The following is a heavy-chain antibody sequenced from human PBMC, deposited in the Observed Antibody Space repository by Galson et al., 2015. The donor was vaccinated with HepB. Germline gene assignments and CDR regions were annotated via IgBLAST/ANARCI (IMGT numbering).Heavy chain of an antibody. CDR3: ARASRGYSYGLFDY. J-gene: IGHJ4*02. D-gene: IGHD5-18*01. CDR2: ISYDGSNK. V-gene: IGHV3-30*04. Sequence: SLRLSCAASGFTFSSYAMHWVRQAPGKGLEWVAVISYDGSNKYYADSVKGRFTISRDNSKNTLYLQMNSLRAEDTAVYYCARASRGYSYGLFDYWGQGTLVTVSS. CDR1: GFTFSSYA.